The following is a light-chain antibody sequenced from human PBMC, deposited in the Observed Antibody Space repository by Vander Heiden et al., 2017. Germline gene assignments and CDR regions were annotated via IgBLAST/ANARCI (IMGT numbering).Light chain of an antibody. Sequence: IQMTQSPSSLSASVGDRVTITCRASQSISSYLNWYQQKPGKAPKLLIYDASSFQSRVPSRLTGSGSGTDFTLTISSLQPEDFATYYCQQSDSTPLTFGGGTKVEIK. CDR2: DAS. CDR1: QSISSY. CDR3: QQSDSTPLT. J-gene: IGKJ4*01. V-gene: IGKV1-39*01.